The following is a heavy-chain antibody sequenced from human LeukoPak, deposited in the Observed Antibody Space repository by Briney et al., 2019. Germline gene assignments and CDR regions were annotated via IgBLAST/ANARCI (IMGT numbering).Heavy chain of an antibody. Sequence: SETLSLTCTVSGGSISSGGYYWSWIRQHPGKGLEWIGYIYYSGSTYYDPSLKSRVTISVDTSKNQFSLKLSYVTAADTAVYYCARDHRIVGAVDYWGQGTLVTVSS. CDR1: GGSISSGGYY. CDR3: ARDHRIVGAVDY. D-gene: IGHD1-26*01. J-gene: IGHJ4*02. V-gene: IGHV4-31*03. CDR2: IYYSGST.